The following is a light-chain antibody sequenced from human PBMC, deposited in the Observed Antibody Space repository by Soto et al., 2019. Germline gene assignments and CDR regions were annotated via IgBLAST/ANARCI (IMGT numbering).Light chain of an antibody. CDR2: NAF. Sequence: DIVMTQSPDSLAVSLGERATINCKSSQSVLYNSDNKNYLAWYQQRPGQAPRLLIYNAFSRATGISDRFSGSGSGTDFTLNISRLEPEDFAVCYWHRHAYSPQTFGQGTRLDIK. V-gene: IGKV4-1*01. J-gene: IGKJ5*01. CDR3: HRHAYSPQT. CDR1: QSVLYNSDNKNY.